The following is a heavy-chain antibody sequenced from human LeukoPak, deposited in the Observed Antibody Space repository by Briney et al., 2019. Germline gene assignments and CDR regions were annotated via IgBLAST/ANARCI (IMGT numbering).Heavy chain of an antibody. CDR2: IKQDGSEK. J-gene: IGHJ5*02. CDR3: VRDLLRGGYCSGGTCHGPFDP. Sequence: GGSLRLSCAASGFTFSSYAMSWVRQAPGKGLEWVANIKQDGSEKYYVDSVKGRFTISRDNAKNSLYLQMNSLRAEDTAVYYCVRDLLRGGYCSGGTCHGPFDPWGQGTLVTVSS. V-gene: IGHV3-7*03. D-gene: IGHD2-15*01. CDR1: GFTFSSYA.